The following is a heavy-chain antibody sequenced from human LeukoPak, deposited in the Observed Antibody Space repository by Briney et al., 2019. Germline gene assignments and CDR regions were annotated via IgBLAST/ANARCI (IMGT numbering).Heavy chain of an antibody. Sequence: HPGGSLRLSCAASGFTFDDHTMHWVRQAPGKGLEWVSLISWDGGSTYYADSVKGRFTISRDNSKNSLYLQMNSLRTEDTALYYCAKDIGGGQLGHFDYWGQGTLVTVSS. CDR1: GFTFDDHT. CDR3: AKDIGGGQLGHFDY. J-gene: IGHJ4*02. D-gene: IGHD6-6*01. CDR2: ISWDGGST. V-gene: IGHV3-43*01.